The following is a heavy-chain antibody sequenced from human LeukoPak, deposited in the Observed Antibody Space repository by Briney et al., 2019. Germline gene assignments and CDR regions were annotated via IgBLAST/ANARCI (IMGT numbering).Heavy chain of an antibody. V-gene: IGHV3-53*01. J-gene: IGHJ4*02. D-gene: IGHD3-9*01. CDR2: ILTGDNT. CDR3: ATELRYVGGYFDY. Sequence: PGGSLRLSCAASGFTVRSKYMSWVRQAPGKGPEWVSVILTGDNTYYSDSVRGRFTISRDHSRNPLYLQMNNLRAEDTAVYYCATELRYVGGYFDYWGQGTLVTVSS. CDR1: GFTVRSKY.